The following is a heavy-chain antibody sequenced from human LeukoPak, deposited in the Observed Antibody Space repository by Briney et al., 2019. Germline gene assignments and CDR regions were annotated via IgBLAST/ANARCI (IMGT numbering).Heavy chain of an antibody. CDR1: GFTFSSYG. Sequence: GGSLRLSCAASGFTFSSYGMHWVRQAPGKGLEWVAFIRYDGSNKYYADSVKGRFTISRDNSKNTLYLQMNSLRAEDTAVYYCAKDRKGGSYYFDYWGRGTLVTVSS. CDR2: IRYDGSNK. D-gene: IGHD6-6*01. CDR3: AKDRKGGSYYFDY. V-gene: IGHV3-30*02. J-gene: IGHJ4*02.